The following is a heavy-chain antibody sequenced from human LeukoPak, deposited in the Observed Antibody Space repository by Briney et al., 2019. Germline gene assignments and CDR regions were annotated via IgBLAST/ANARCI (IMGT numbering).Heavy chain of an antibody. CDR3: VRGLTGYSYFFDY. V-gene: IGHV4-39*01. Sequence: SETLSLTCSVSGGSITSGTYYWGWIRQPPGKGLEWIGSFYNSGSTYYNPSLKSRVTISVDTSKNQFSLKLTSVTAADTAVYYCVRGLTGYSYFFDYWGQGALVAVSS. CDR2: FYNSGST. D-gene: IGHD1-20*01. CDR1: GGSITSGTYY. J-gene: IGHJ4*02.